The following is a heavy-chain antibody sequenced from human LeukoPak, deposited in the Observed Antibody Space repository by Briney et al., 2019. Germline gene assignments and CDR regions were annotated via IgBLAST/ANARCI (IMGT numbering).Heavy chain of an antibody. CDR1: GFTFGSYA. J-gene: IGHJ4*02. D-gene: IGHD5-18*01. V-gene: IGHV3-23*01. CDR2: IRGSGGIP. Sequence: GSLRLSCSASGFTFGSYAMIWVRQAPGEGLEWVSTIRGSGGIPYYADSVKGRFTICRDNARRSLFLQMNSLRAEDTAVYYCARRASTERGHSYGLDYWGQGTLVTVSS. CDR3: ARRASTERGHSYGLDY.